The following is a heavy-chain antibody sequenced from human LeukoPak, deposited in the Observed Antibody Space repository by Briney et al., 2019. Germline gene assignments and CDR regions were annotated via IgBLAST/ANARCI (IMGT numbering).Heavy chain of an antibody. CDR3: AKDKNSGSYRAADY. D-gene: IGHD1-26*01. Sequence: GGSLRLSCAASGFTFSSYWMTWVRQAPGKGLEWVANIKQGGSEKYYVDSVKGRFTISRDNSKNTVYLQMNSLRVDDTAIYYCAKDKNSGSYRAADYWGQGTLVTVSS. V-gene: IGHV3-7*03. CDR1: GFTFSSYW. CDR2: IKQGGSEK. J-gene: IGHJ4*02.